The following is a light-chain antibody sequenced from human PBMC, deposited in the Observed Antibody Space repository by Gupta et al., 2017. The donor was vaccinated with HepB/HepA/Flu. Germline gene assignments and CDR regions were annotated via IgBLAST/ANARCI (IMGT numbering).Light chain of an antibody. CDR3: QQSYSTPLT. V-gene: IGKV1-39*01. CDR1: QSISSY. Sequence: DIQMTQSPSSLSASVGDRVTITCRASQSISSYLNWYQQKPGTAPKLLIYAASSLQSGVPSRFSGSGSGTDFTLTISSLQPEDFATYYCQQSYSTPLTFGAGTRVEIK. J-gene: IGKJ3*01. CDR2: AAS.